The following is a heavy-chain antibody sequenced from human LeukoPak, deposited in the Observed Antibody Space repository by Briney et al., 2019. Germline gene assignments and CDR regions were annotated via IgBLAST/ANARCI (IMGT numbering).Heavy chain of an antibody. Sequence: SETLSLTCTVSGGSISSYYWSWIRQPPGKGLEWTGYIYYSGSTNYNPSLKSRVTISVDTSKNQFSLKLSSVTAADTAVYYCASSDGGNPGAFDIWGQGTMVTVSS. D-gene: IGHD4-23*01. CDR2: IYYSGST. CDR1: GGSISSYY. J-gene: IGHJ3*02. V-gene: IGHV4-59*01. CDR3: ASSDGGNPGAFDI.